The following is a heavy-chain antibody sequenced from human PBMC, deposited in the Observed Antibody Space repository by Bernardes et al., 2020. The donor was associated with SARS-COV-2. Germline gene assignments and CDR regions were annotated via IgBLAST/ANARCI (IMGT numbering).Heavy chain of an antibody. CDR2: ISAYNGNT. J-gene: IGHJ3*02. CDR3: ARVPKRRFLEWLSDGDDDAFDI. D-gene: IGHD3-3*01. CDR1: GYTFTSYG. V-gene: IGHV1-18*01. Sequence: ASVKVSCKASGYTFTSYGISWVRQAPGQGLEWMGWISAYNGNTNYAQKLQGRVTMTTDTSTSTAYMELRSLRSDDTAVYYCARVPKRRFLEWLSDGDDDAFDIWGQGTMVTVSS.